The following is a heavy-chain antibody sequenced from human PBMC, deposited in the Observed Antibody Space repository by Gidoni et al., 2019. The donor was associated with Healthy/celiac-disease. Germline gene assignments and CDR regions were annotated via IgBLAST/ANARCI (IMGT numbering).Heavy chain of an antibody. CDR3: ARGLRFLEWQPTYYFDY. J-gene: IGHJ4*02. V-gene: IGHV4-61*02. CDR2: IYPSGST. CDR1: GGSISSGSYY. D-gene: IGHD3-3*01. Sequence: QVQLQESGPGLVKPSQTLSLTCTVSGGSISSGSYYWSWIRQPAGKGLEWIGRIYPSGSTNYNPSLKSRVTISVDTSKTQFSLKLSSVTAADPAVYYCARGLRFLEWQPTYYFDYWGQGTLVTVSS.